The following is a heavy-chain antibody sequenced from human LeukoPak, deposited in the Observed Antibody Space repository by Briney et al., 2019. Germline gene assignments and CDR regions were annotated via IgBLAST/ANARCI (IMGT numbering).Heavy chain of an antibody. Sequence: PGGSLRLSCEASGFTFSSYAMSWVRQAPGKGLEWVSAMSGSGGGTYYADSVKGRFTISRDNSKNTLYLQMNSLRAEDTAVYYCAKDQGKYYYDSSGYTSRFDPWGQGTLVTVSS. CDR2: MSGSGGGT. CDR3: AKDQGKYYYDSSGYTSRFDP. V-gene: IGHV3-23*01. J-gene: IGHJ5*02. D-gene: IGHD3-22*01. CDR1: GFTFSSYA.